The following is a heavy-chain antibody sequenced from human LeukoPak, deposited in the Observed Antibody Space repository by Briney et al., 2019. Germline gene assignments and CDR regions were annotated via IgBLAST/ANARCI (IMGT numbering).Heavy chain of an antibody. Sequence: GGSLRLSCAASGFTFSSYAMSWVRQAPGQGLEWVSSISSSSSYIYYADSVKGRFTISRDNDKNSQYLQLNSLRAEDTAMYYYECPGDCSCGSCSYWGQGTLVTVSS. D-gene: IGHD2-15*01. J-gene: IGHJ4*02. CDR3: ECPGDCSCGSCSY. CDR2: ISSSSSYI. V-gene: IGHV3-21*01. CDR1: GFTFSSYA.